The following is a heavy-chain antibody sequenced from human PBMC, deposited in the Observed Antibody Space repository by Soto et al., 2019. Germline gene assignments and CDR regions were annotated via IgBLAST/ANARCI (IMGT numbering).Heavy chain of an antibody. V-gene: IGHV4-59*01. CDR3: ARSVAVPGAHIDY. J-gene: IGHJ4*02. CDR1: GGSISGSY. D-gene: IGHD7-27*01. Sequence: QVQLQESGPGLVKPSETLSLTCSVSGGSISGSYWSWIRQSPGKGLEWLGYVYYTGSTNYSPSLRSRVSISVDTSKNEFYLRLRSVTAADTAVYFCARSVAVPGAHIDYWGQGTQVTVSS. CDR2: VYYTGST.